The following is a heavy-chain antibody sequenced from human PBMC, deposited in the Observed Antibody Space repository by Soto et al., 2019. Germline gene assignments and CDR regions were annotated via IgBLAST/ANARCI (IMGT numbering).Heavy chain of an antibody. D-gene: IGHD2-15*01. CDR3: ATGSASSTSDAFDV. J-gene: IGHJ3*01. Sequence: SETLSLTCTVSDGSIGNYYWTWIRQSPGKGLEWIGYVFYSGSTNYNPALRGRVTMSEDTSKNQVFLTLRSVTAADTAVYFCATGSASSTSDAFDVWDRGTVVTVSS. CDR2: VFYSGST. V-gene: IGHV4-59*03. CDR1: DGSIGNYY.